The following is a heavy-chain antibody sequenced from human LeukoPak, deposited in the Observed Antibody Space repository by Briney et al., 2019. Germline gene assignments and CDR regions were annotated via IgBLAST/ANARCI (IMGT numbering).Heavy chain of an antibody. CDR3: ATDESYDSSGYAYYFDY. CDR2: ISSSGSII. V-gene: IGHV3-11*04. CDR1: GFTFSDYY. Sequence: GGSLRLSCAASGFTFSDYYMSWIRQAPGKGLEWVSYISSSGSIIYYADSVKGRFTISRDNAKNSLYLQMNSLRAEDTAVYYCATDESYDSSGYAYYFDYWGQGTLVTVSS. J-gene: IGHJ4*02. D-gene: IGHD3-22*01.